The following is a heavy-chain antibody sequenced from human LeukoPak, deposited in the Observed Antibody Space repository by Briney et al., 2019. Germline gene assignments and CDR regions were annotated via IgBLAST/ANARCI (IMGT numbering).Heavy chain of an antibody. V-gene: IGHV3-74*01. J-gene: IGHJ6*04. Sequence: PGGSLRLSCAASGFTFSSYWVHWVRQAPGKGLVWVSRINSDGSSTSYADSVKGRFTISRDNAKNSLYLQKNSLRAEDTAVYYCAELGITMIGGVWGKGTTVTISS. CDR2: INSDGSST. CDR1: GFTFSSYW. D-gene: IGHD3-10*02. CDR3: AELGITMIGGV.